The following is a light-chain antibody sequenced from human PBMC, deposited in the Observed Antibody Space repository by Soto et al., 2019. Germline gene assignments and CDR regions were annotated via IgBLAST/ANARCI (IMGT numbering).Light chain of an antibody. CDR3: CSYAGTFTPVV. J-gene: IGLJ2*01. CDR1: SSDVGSSNF. CDR2: DVT. Sequence: QSVLTQPRSVSGSPGQSVAISCTGTSSDVGSSNFVSWYQQHPGKAPKLMIYDVTARPPGVPDRFSASKSGNTASLTISGLQAEDEADYYCCSYAGTFTPVVFGGGTKLTVL. V-gene: IGLV2-11*01.